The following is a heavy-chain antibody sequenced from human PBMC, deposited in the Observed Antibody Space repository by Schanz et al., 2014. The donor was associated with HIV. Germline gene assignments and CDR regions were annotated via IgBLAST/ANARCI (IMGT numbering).Heavy chain of an antibody. D-gene: IGHD3-22*01. J-gene: IGHJ6*02. V-gene: IGHV3-23*01. CDR1: GFLFSSYG. CDR3: ARDPLPYYSDSGASFLNPLDV. CDR2: ISGGGGKT. Sequence: EVQLLESGGGLVQPGGSLRLSCAASGFLFSSYGMSWVRQAPGKGLEWVSIISGGGGKTYYADAVKGRFTISRDNSKKRLFLQMNSLRAEDTAIYYCARDPLPYYSDSGASFLNPLDVWGQGTTVTVSS.